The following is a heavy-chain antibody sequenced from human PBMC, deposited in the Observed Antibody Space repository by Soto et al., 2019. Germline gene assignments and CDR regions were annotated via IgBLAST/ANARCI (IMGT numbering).Heavy chain of an antibody. D-gene: IGHD2-15*01. CDR2: IYYSGST. J-gene: IGHJ4*02. CDR3: ARRYGGTIDY. V-gene: IGHV4-59*08. Sequence: QVQLQDSGPGLVKPSETLSLTCTVSGGSISSYYWSWIRQPPGKGLEWIGYIYYSGSTNYNPSLKSRVTLSVDTSKNQFSLKLSSVTAADTAVYYCARRYGGTIDYWGQGTLVTVSS. CDR1: GGSISSYY.